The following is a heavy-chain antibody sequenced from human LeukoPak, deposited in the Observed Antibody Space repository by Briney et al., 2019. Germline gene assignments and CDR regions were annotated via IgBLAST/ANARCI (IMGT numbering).Heavy chain of an antibody. CDR3: ATHCGGGSCYFYKFDY. CDR2: INPDSGGT. Sequence: ASVTVSCKASGYTFTGYYIHWVRQAPGQGLEWMGWINPDSGGTNYAQKLQGRVTMTRDTSISTAYMELSRLISDDTALYYCATHCGGGSCYFYKFDYWGQGTQVTVSS. V-gene: IGHV1-2*02. CDR1: GYTFTGYY. D-gene: IGHD2-21*01. J-gene: IGHJ4*02.